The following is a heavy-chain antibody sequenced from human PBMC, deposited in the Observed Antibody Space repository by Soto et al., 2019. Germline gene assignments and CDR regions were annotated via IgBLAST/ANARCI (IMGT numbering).Heavy chain of an antibody. V-gene: IGHV3-30-3*01. CDR1: GFTFSRYA. CDR2: ISRDGSSK. D-gene: IGHD2-8*01. CDR3: ARSRNGAVPDSINF. Sequence: VGSLRLSCAASGFTFSRYAMHWVRQAPGEGLEWVAVISRDGSSKYYGDSVRGRFTVSRDNSNNTLYLSMTSLRPDDTAVFYCARSRNGAVPDSINFWGQGTLVTVSS. J-gene: IGHJ4*02.